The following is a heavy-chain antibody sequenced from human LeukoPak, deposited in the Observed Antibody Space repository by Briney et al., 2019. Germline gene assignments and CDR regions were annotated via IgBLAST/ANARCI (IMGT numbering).Heavy chain of an antibody. CDR2: IYSGGSI. D-gene: IGHD2/OR15-2a*01. CDR1: GFTFSSHA. Sequence: GGSLRLSCAPSGFTFSSHAMHWVRQAPGKGLEWVSVIYSGGSIYYADSVKGRFTISRDNAKNSLYLQMNSLRDEDTAVYYCARDFSYAFDIWGQGTMVTVSS. J-gene: IGHJ3*02. V-gene: IGHV3-66*01. CDR3: ARDFSYAFDI.